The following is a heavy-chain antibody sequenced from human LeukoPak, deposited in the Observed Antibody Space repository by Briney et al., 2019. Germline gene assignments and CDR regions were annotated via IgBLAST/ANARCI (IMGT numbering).Heavy chain of an antibody. J-gene: IGHJ4*02. D-gene: IGHD3-22*01. CDR1: GFTFSRYP. Sequence: PGGSLRLSCAASGFTFSRYPMHWVRQAPGKGLEWAAVVSYDGSIKSYADSVKGRFTISRDNPRNTLYLQMNSLRAEDTAVYYCAKDEGYYDSSGYYFDYWGQGTLVTVSS. CDR2: VSYDGSIK. CDR3: AKDEGYYDSSGYYFDY. V-gene: IGHV3-30-3*01.